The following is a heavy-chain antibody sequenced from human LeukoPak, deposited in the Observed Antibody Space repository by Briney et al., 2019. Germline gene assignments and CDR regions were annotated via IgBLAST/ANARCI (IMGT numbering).Heavy chain of an antibody. CDR1: GFPFSDFD. CDR2: IGSSGIYT. V-gene: IGHV3-11*06. Sequence: GGSPRLSCAASGFPFSDFDMTWFRQAPGKGLEWLASIGSSGIYTEYADSVKGRFTISRDNAKKSLYLQMNSLRAEDTAVYHCASIPYYDSSGYYLSPHAYFDYWGQGTLVTVSS. D-gene: IGHD3-22*01. J-gene: IGHJ4*02. CDR3: ASIPYYDSSGYYLSPHAYFDY.